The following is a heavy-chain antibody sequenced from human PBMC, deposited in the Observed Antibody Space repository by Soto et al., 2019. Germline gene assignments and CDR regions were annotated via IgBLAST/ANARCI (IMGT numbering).Heavy chain of an antibody. D-gene: IGHD2-15*01. CDR3: ARDRGYCSGGSCPPRVDY. J-gene: IGHJ4*02. Sequence: GGSLRLSCAASGFTFNSYSMNWVRQAPGKGLEWVSSISSSSSYIYYADSVKGRFTISRDNAKNSLYLQMNSLRAEDTAVYYCARDRGYCSGGSCPPRVDYWGQGTLVTVSS. CDR2: ISSSSSYI. CDR1: GFTFNSYS. V-gene: IGHV3-21*01.